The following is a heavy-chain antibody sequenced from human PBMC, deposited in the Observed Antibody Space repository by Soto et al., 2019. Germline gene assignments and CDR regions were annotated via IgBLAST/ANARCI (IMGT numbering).Heavy chain of an antibody. J-gene: IGHJ5*02. CDR1: GFTFSSYA. CDR3: AKIEPDIVVVPAAIPGVNWFDP. V-gene: IGHV3-23*01. D-gene: IGHD2-2*01. Sequence: GGSLRLSCAASGFTFSSYAMSWVRQAPGKGLEWVSAISGSGGSTYYADSVKGRFTISRDNSKNTLYLQMNSLRAEDTAVYYCAKIEPDIVVVPAAIPGVNWFDPWGQGTLVTVSS. CDR2: ISGSGGST.